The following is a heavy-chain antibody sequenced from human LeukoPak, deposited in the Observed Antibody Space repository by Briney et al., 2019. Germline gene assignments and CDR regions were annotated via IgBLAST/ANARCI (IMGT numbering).Heavy chain of an antibody. CDR2: ISPSSDSI. D-gene: IGHD7-27*01. Sequence: GGSLRLSCAVSGFTLSGHYMTWIRQAPGEGLELISYISPSSDSIYYADSVKGRFTISRDNARNLLFLQMSSLRAEDTAVYYCARGHWGLDYWGQGSLVTVSS. CDR1: GFTLSGHY. V-gene: IGHV3-11*01. J-gene: IGHJ4*02. CDR3: ARGHWGLDY.